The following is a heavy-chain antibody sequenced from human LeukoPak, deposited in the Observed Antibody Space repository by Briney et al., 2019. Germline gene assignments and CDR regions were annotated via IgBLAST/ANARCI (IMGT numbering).Heavy chain of an antibody. CDR3: AKDRGFYYDSSGWYYFDY. CDR2: IRYDGSNK. V-gene: IGHV3-30*02. J-gene: IGHJ4*02. D-gene: IGHD3-22*01. CDR1: GFTFSSYG. Sequence: GGSLRLSCAASGFTFSSYGMHWVRQAPGKGLEWVAFIRYDGSNKYYADSVKGRFTISRDNPKNTLYLQMNSLRAEDTAVYYCAKDRGFYYDSSGWYYFDYWGQGTLVTVSS.